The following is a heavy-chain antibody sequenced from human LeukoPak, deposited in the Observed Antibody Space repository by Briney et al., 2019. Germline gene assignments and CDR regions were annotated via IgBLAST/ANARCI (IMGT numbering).Heavy chain of an antibody. CDR1: GDSISSDY. V-gene: IGHV4-59*01. J-gene: IGHJ3*02. D-gene: IGHD2-21*01. CDR3: ARVPIAIGAFDI. CDR2: VYYSGST. Sequence: SETLSLTCTVSGDSISSDYWSWIRQPPGKGLEWIGYVYYSGSTNYNPSLKSRVTMSLDTSKKQFFLMLSSVTAADTAVYYCARVPIAIGAFDIWGQGTMVTVSS.